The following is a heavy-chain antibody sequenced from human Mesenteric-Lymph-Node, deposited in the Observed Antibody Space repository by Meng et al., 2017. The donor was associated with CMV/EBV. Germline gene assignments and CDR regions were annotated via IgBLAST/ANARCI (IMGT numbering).Heavy chain of an antibody. V-gene: IGHV3-7*01. D-gene: IGHD1-26*01. CDR3: AKDSGTWTFDY. Sequence: GESLKISCAASGFTFSNYLMTWVRQAPGKGLGWVANINQDGSEKYYVDSVKGRFTLSRDNSKNTVYLQMNSLRAEDTAVYYCAKDSGTWTFDYWGQGTLVTVSS. J-gene: IGHJ4*02. CDR2: INQDGSEK. CDR1: GFTFSNYL.